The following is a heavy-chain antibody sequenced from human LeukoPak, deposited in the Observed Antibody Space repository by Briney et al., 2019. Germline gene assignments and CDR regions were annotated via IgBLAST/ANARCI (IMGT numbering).Heavy chain of an antibody. CDR1: GGSISSSSYY. CDR2: IYYSGST. D-gene: IGHD3-10*01. V-gene: IGHV4-61*01. Sequence: SETLSLTCTVSGGSISSSSYYWSWIRQPPEKGLEWIGYIYYSGSTYYNPSLKSRVTISVDTSKNQFSLKLSSVTAADTAVYYRARDRRRITMVRGVIITSGFDYWGQGTLVTVSS. J-gene: IGHJ4*02. CDR3: ARDRRRITMVRGVIITSGFDY.